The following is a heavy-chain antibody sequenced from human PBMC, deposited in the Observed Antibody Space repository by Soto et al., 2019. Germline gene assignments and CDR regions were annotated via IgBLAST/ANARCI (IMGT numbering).Heavy chain of an antibody. Sequence: ASVKVSCRASGYSLTDYQIHWVRQAPRQGLEWLGRINPKSGGTSTAQKFQGWVTMTTDTSISTASMELTRLTSDDTAIYYCARGDSTDCSNGVCSFFYNHDMDVWGQGTTVTVSS. CDR1: GYSLTDYQ. J-gene: IGHJ6*02. CDR2: INPKSGGT. V-gene: IGHV1-2*04. D-gene: IGHD2-8*01. CDR3: ARGDSTDCSNGVCSFFYNHDMDV.